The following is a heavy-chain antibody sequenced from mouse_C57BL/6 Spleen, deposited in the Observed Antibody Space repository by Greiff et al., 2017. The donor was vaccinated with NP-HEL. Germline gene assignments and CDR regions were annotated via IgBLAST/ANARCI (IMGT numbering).Heavy chain of an antibody. Sequence: QVQLQQPGAELVRPGSSVKLSCKASGYTFTSYWMDWVKQRPGQGLEWIGNIYPSDSETHYNQKFKDKATLTVDKSSSTAYMQLSSLTSEDSAVYYCARQGWDHCFDYWGQGTTLTVSS. D-gene: IGHD4-1*01. CDR1: GYTFTSYW. CDR3: ARQGWDHCFDY. CDR2: IYPSDSET. V-gene: IGHV1-61*01. J-gene: IGHJ2*01.